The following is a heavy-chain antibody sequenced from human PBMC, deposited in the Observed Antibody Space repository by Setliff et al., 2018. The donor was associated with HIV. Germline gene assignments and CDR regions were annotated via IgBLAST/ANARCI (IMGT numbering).Heavy chain of an antibody. CDR3: AVVNKVTDFEY. J-gene: IGHJ4*02. D-gene: IGHD2-21*01. CDR2: INPNSGAT. CDR1: GYTFTGWY. Sequence: ASVKVSCKASGYTFTGWYMHWVRQAPGQGLEWMGWINPNSGATNYAQRFQGRVTITADESTSTAYMELTSLRSEDTAMYYCAVVNKVTDFEYWGQGTLVTVSS. V-gene: IGHV1-2*02.